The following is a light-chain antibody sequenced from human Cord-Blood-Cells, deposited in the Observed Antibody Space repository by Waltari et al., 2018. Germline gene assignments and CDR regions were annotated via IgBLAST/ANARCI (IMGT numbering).Light chain of an antibody. J-gene: IGKJ4*01. CDR1: QSISSY. V-gene: IGKV1-39*01. CDR2: AAS. CDR3: QQSYSTALT. Sequence: DIQMPQYPFSLPEYVGDKVTLTCLASQSISSYLNWYQQKPGKAPKLLIYAASSLQSAVPSRFSGSGSGQDFTLTISSQQPEDFATYYCQQSYSTALTFGAGTKVEIK.